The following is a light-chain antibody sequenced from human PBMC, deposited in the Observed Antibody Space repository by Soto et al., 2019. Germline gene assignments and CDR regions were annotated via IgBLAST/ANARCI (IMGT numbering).Light chain of an antibody. CDR1: QTVTSS. J-gene: IGKJ4*01. CDR2: GAS. Sequence: EIVLTQSPATLSLSPGDTATLSCRASQTVTSSLAWFQQRPGQAPRLLIYGASTRATSVPARFSGSGSGTEFTLTISSLQSDDFAVYYCQQYHKWPPLAFGGGTKVEIK. V-gene: IGKV3-15*01. CDR3: QQYHKWPPLA.